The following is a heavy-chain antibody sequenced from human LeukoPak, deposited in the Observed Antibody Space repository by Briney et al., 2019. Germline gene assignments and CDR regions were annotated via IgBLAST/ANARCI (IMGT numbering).Heavy chain of an antibody. Sequence: PGRSLRLSCAASGFTFSSYAMHWVRQAQGKGLEWVAVISYYGSNKYYADTVKGRFTISRDNSKNTLYLQMNSLRVEDTAVYYCARGGLVTSYYYYYGMDVWGQGTTVTVSS. CDR2: ISYYGSNK. CDR3: ARGGLVTSYYYYYGMDV. CDR1: GFTFSSYA. J-gene: IGHJ6*02. V-gene: IGHV3-30*04. D-gene: IGHD6-19*01.